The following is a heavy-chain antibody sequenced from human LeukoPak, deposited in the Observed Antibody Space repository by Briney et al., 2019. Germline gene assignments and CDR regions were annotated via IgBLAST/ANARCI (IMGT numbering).Heavy chain of an antibody. Sequence: SETLSLTCTVSGGSISSGGYYWSWIRQHPGKGLEWIGYIYYSGSTYYNPSLKSRVTIVDTSKNQFSLKLSSVTAADTAVYYWARSGLNWFDPWGQGTLVTVSS. CDR1: GGSISSGGYY. J-gene: IGHJ5*02. CDR3: ARSGLNWFDP. V-gene: IGHV4-31*03. CDR2: IYYSGST. D-gene: IGHD1-26*01.